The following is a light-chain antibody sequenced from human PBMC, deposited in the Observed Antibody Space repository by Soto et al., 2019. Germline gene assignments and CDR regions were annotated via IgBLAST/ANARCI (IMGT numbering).Light chain of an antibody. J-gene: IGKJ5*01. V-gene: IGKV1-39*01. Sequence: DIQMTQSPSSLSASVGDRITITCRASQGISTYLNWYQQKPGKAPKLLIYAASTLQSGVPSRFSGSGSGTDFTLTISSLQPEDFATYYCQHIYTIPITFGQGTRLDIK. CDR3: QHIYTIPIT. CDR2: AAS. CDR1: QGISTY.